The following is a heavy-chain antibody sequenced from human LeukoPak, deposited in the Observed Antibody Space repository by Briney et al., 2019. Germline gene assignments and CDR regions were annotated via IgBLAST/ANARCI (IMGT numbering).Heavy chain of an antibody. J-gene: IGHJ6*02. CDR1: GFTVSSNY. Sequence: GGSLRLSCAASGFTVSSNYMSWVRQAPGKGLEWVSVIYSGGSTYYADSVKGRCTISKQPSKNTPDIQMNSLRPEDTAVYYCARDGRYCIITSCYGYYGMDVWGQGTTVTVTS. CDR2: IYSGGST. CDR3: ARDGRYCIITSCYGYYGMDV. D-gene: IGHD2-2*01. V-gene: IGHV3-53*04.